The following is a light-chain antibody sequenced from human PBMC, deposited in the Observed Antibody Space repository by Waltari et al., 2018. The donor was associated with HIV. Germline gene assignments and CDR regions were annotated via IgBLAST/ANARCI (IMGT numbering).Light chain of an antibody. CDR3: QAWDISTVV. V-gene: IGLV3-1*01. CDR2: QDT. Sequence: SYEVTQPPSVSVSPGQTASITCSGEKLGDKYVCWYQQKPGRSPVLVIYQDTKRPAGFPERFSGSNSGNTATLTISGTQPMDEADYYCQAWDISTVVFGGGTKLTVL. J-gene: IGLJ2*01. CDR1: KLGDKY.